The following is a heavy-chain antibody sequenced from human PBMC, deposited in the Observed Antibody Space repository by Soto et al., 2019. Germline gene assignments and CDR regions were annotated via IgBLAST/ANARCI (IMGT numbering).Heavy chain of an antibody. CDR2: ISGSGGST. CDR3: AKGPTEWLPGNWFDT. V-gene: IGHV3-23*01. J-gene: IGHJ5*02. D-gene: IGHD3-3*01. Sequence: GGSLRLSCAASGFTFSSYAMSWVRQAPGKGLEWVSAISGSGGSTYYADSVKGRFTISRDNSKNTLYLQMNSLRAKDTAVYYCAKGPTEWLPGNWFDTWGQGTLVTVSS. CDR1: GFTFSSYA.